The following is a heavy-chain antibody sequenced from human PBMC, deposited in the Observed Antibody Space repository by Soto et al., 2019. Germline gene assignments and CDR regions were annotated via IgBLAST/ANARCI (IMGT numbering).Heavy chain of an antibody. CDR3: ARDLPLGFMTTVNYYGMDV. V-gene: IGHV4-31*03. CDR1: GGSISSGGYY. D-gene: IGHD4-4*01. J-gene: IGHJ6*02. CDR2: IYYSGST. Sequence: SETLSLTCTVSGGSISSGGYYWSWIRQHPGKGLEWIGYIYYSGSTYYNPSLKSRVTISVDTSKNQFSLKLSSVTAADTAVYYCARDLPLGFMTTVNYYGMDVWGQGTTVTVSS.